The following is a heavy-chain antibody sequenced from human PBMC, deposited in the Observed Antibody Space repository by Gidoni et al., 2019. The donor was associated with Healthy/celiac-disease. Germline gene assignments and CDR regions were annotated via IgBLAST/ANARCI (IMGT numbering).Heavy chain of an antibody. CDR1: GFTFSSYG. Sequence: QVQLVESGGGVVQPGRSLRLSCAASGFTFSSYGMHWVRQAPGKGMEWVAVISYDGSNKYYADSVKGRFTISRDNSKNTLYRQMNSLRAEDTAVYYCAKDLYDYIWGSYRPPLVDYWGQGTLVTVSS. CDR2: ISYDGSNK. V-gene: IGHV3-30*18. CDR3: AKDLYDYIWGSYRPPLVDY. D-gene: IGHD3-16*02. J-gene: IGHJ4*02.